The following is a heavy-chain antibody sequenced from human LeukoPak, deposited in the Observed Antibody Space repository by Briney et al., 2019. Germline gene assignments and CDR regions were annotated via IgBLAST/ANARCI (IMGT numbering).Heavy chain of an antibody. CDR3: ARDSSSSWYYFDY. V-gene: IGHV3-53*01. J-gene: IGHJ4*02. Sequence: SGGSLRLSCAASGFTVSNNYMNWVRQAPGKGLEWVSVIYSGGNTHYADSVKGRFTISRDNSKNTLYLQMNSLRAEDTAVYYCARDSSSSWYYFDYWGQGTLVTVSS. CDR2: IYSGGNT. CDR1: GFTVSNNY. D-gene: IGHD6-13*01.